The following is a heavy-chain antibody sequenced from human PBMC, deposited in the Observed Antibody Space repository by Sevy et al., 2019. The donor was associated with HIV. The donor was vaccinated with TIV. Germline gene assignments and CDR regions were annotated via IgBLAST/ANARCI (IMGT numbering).Heavy chain of an antibody. CDR3: ASLALGYCSGGSCYSGGGYYYGMDV. CDR2: INPNSGGT. V-gene: IGHV1-2*02. CDR1: GYTFTGYY. Sequence: ASVKVSCKASGYTFTGYYMHWVRQAPGQGLEWMGWINPNSGGTNYAQKFQGRVTMTRDTSICTAYMELSRLRSDDTAVYYCASLALGYCSGGSCYSGGGYYYGMDVWGQGTTVTVSS. J-gene: IGHJ6*02. D-gene: IGHD2-15*01.